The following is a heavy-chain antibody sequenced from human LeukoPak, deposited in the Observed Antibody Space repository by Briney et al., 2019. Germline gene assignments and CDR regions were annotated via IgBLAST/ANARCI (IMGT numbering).Heavy chain of an antibody. CDR3: ARTLYSYGPRGYYYYYMDV. Sequence: ASVKVSCEASGYSFTGYYMHWVRQAPGQGLEWMGWIYPNSGDTKYAQKFQGRVTMTRDTSISTAYMELTRLRSEDTAVYYCARTLYSYGPRGYYYYYMDVWGKGTTVTVSS. CDR2: IYPNSGDT. J-gene: IGHJ6*03. CDR1: GYSFTGYY. V-gene: IGHV1-2*02. D-gene: IGHD5-18*01.